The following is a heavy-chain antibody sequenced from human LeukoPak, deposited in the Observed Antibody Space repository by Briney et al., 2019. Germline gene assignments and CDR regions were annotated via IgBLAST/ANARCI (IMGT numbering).Heavy chain of an antibody. J-gene: IGHJ4*02. CDR2: ISNDGSKK. V-gene: IGHV3-30-3*01. Sequence: PGRSLRLSCVASGFTFSTYAMHWVRQAPGKGLEWVAIISNDGSKKYYADSVKGRFTISRDDSKNTLYLQMNSLRAEDTAVFYCARVGGGGYCGYWGQGTLVTVSS. CDR3: ARVGGGGYCGY. D-gene: IGHD2-21*01. CDR1: GFTFSTYA.